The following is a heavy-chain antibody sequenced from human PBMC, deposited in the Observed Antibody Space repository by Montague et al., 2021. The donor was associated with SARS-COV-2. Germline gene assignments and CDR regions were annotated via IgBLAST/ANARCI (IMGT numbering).Heavy chain of an antibody. J-gene: IGHJ4*02. D-gene: IGHD3-3*01. Sequence: SETLSLTCTVSGGSISSSSYYWGWIRQPPGKGLEWIGSIYYSGSTYYNPSLKSRVTISVDTSKNQFSLKLSSVTAADTAVYYCASPPRITIFGVVIHFDYWGRGTLVTVSS. CDR1: GGSISSSSYY. V-gene: IGHV4-39*01. CDR2: IYYSGST. CDR3: ASPPRITIFGVVIHFDY.